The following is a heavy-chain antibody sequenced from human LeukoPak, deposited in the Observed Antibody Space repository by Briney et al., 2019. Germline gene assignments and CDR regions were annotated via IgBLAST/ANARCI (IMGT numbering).Heavy chain of an antibody. V-gene: IGHV4-59*01. CDR3: ARVTAPEVIIDY. J-gene: IGHJ4*02. CDR1: GGSISSYY. Sequence: SETLFLTCTVSGGSISSYYWSWIRQPPGKGLEWIGYIYYSGSTNYNPSLKSRVTISVDTSKNQFSLKLSSVTAADTAVYYCARVTAPEVIIDYWGQGTLVTVSS. CDR2: IYYSGST. D-gene: IGHD3-22*01.